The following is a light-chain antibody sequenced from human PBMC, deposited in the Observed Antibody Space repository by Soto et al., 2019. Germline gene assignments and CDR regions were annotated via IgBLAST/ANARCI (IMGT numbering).Light chain of an antibody. V-gene: IGLV1-40*01. CDR1: RSNIGAGYA. CDR2: DNT. CDR3: QSYDTSLSASV. Sequence: QSVLTQPPSVSGAPGQRVTISCTGSRSNIGAGYAVHWYQQLPGTAPKLLIYDNTNRPSGVHDRFSASESGTSAYLAITGLQSEDAADYYCQSYDTSLSASVFGGGTKLTVL. J-gene: IGLJ2*01.